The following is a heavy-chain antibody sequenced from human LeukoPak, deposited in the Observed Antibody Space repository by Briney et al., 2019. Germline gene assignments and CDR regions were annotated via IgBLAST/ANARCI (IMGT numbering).Heavy chain of an antibody. D-gene: IGHD3-10*01. CDR2: IKQDGSEK. J-gene: IGHJ5*02. CDR1: GFTFSSYW. CDR3: AKDRLGEFNHNWFDP. Sequence: PGGSLRLSCAASGFTFSSYWMSWVRQAPGKGLEWVANIKQDGSEKYYVDSVKGRFTISRDNAKNSLYLQMNSLRAEDTALYYCAKDRLGEFNHNWFDPWGQGTLVTVSS. V-gene: IGHV3-7*03.